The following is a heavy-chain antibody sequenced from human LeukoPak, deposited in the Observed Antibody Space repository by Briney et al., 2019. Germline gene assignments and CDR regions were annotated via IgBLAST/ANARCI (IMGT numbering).Heavy chain of an antibody. Sequence: GGSLRLSCAASGFTFSSYGFHWVRQAPGKGLEWVSYISSSGSTIYYADSVKGRFTISRDNAKNSLYLQMNSLRAEDTAVYYCARDKGPAGSWYLVSTFYYYGMDVWGQGTTVTVSS. D-gene: IGHD6-13*01. CDR3: ARDKGPAGSWYLVSTFYYYGMDV. CDR2: ISSSGSTI. J-gene: IGHJ6*02. CDR1: GFTFSSYG. V-gene: IGHV3-48*04.